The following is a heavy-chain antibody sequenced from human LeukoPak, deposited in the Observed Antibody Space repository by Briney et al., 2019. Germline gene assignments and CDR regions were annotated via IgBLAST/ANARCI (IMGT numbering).Heavy chain of an antibody. V-gene: IGHV3-74*01. CDR2: IRSDGSDT. CDR1: GFTFSDTW. Sequence: QPGGSLRLSCAASGFTFSDTWMHWVRQAPGEGLVWVSRIRSDGSDTRYAESVKGRFTISRDNAKNTLYLQMNSLRAEDMAVYYCARDWFHAIDYWGQGTLVTVSS. CDR3: ARDWFHAIDY. D-gene: IGHD2/OR15-2a*01. J-gene: IGHJ4*02.